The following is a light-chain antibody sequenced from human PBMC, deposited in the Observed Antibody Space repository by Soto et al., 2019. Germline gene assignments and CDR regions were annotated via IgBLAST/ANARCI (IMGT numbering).Light chain of an antibody. CDR2: GAS. CDR1: QSVSIL. Sequence: EIVMTQSPATLSVSPGERATLSCSASQSVSILLALYQQKPGQAPRPLIYGASSRATGIPDRFSGGGSGTDFTLTISSLEPEDFAVYYCQQRSDWPWTFGQGTKVDIK. J-gene: IGKJ1*01. CDR3: QQRSDWPWT. V-gene: IGKV3-11*01.